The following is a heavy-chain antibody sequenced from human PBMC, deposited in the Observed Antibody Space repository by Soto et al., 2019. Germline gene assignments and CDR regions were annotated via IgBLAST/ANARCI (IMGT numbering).Heavy chain of an antibody. CDR1: GGSISSSSYY. Sequence: QLQLQESGPGLVKPSETLSLTCTVSGGSISSSSYYWGWIRQPPGKGLEWIGSIYYSGSTYYNPSLKSRVTISVETSKNQFSLKLSSVTAADTAVYYCARHAGYQLLWSWFDPWGQGTLVTVSS. V-gene: IGHV4-39*01. CDR2: IYYSGST. J-gene: IGHJ5*02. D-gene: IGHD2-2*01. CDR3: ARHAGYQLLWSWFDP.